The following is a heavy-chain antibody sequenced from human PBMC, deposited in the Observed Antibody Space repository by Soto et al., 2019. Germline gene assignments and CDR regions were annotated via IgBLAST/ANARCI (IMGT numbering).Heavy chain of an antibody. V-gene: IGHV5-51*01. Sequence: PRESLKISCKGSGYSFSTYWIGWVRQIPGKGLEWMGLIFPGDSETTYSPSFQGHVSISADTSISTAYLQWDSLKTSDSAIYYCARQGPGSYWGQGTQVTVSS. CDR3: ARQGPGSY. CDR1: GYSFSTYW. D-gene: IGHD2-15*01. J-gene: IGHJ4*02. CDR2: IFPGDSET.